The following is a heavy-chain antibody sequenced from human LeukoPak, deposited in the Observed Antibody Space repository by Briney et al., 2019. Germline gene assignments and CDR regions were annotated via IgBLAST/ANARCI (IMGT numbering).Heavy chain of an antibody. J-gene: IGHJ5*02. V-gene: IGHV1-18*01. CDR2: ISAYNGNT. D-gene: IGHD2-15*01. CDR3: AREVHESYCSGGSCYSSYWFDP. Sequence: GASVKVSCKASGYTFTSYGISWVRQPPGQGLEWMGWISAYNGNTNYAQKLQGRVTMTTDTSPSTAYMELRSLRSDDTAVDYCAREVHESYCSGGSCYSSYWFDPWGQGTLVTVSS. CDR1: GYTFTSYG.